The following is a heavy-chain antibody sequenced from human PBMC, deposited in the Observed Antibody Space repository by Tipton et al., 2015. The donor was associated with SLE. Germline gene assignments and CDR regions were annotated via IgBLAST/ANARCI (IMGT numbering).Heavy chain of an antibody. Sequence: GSLRPSCAASGFSFSSYWMSWVRQAPGKGLEWVANIKQDGSEKYYVDSVKGRFTISRDNAKNSLYLQMNSLRAEDMAVYYCARLSRIRGTDYWGQGTLVTVSS. J-gene: IGHJ4*02. CDR2: IKQDGSEK. CDR3: ARLSRIRGTDY. D-gene: IGHD3-10*01. V-gene: IGHV3-7*01. CDR1: GFSFSSYW.